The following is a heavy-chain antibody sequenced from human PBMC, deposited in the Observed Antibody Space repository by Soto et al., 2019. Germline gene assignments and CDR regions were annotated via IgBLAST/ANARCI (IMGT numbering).Heavy chain of an antibody. D-gene: IGHD3-3*01. CDR2: IYYSGST. V-gene: IGHV4-30-4*08. Sequence: SETLSLTCGVSGASIDNNGYSWTWIRQHPGKGLEWIGYIYYSGSTYYNPSLKSRVTISVDTSKNQFSLKLSSVTAADTAVYYCASAIFGVVIGPLDVWGQGTTVTVSS. CDR1: GASIDNNGYS. CDR3: ASAIFGVVIGPLDV. J-gene: IGHJ6*02.